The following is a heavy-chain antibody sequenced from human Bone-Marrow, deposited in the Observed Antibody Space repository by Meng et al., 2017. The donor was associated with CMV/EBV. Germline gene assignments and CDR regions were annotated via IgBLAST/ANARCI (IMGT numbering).Heavy chain of an antibody. CDR3: ASSRGGGYYGSGYSG. CDR1: GGTFSSYT. Sequence: SVKVSCKASGGTFSSYTISWVRQAPGQGLEWMGRIIPILGIANYAQKFQGRVTITADKSTSTAYMELSSLRSEDTAVYYCASSRGGGYYGSGYSGWGQGTLVTVSS. J-gene: IGHJ4*02. CDR2: IIPILGIA. V-gene: IGHV1-69*02. D-gene: IGHD3-10*01.